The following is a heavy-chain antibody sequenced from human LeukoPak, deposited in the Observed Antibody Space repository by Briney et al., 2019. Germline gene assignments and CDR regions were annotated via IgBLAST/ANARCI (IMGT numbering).Heavy chain of an antibody. CDR2: IKQDGSEK. J-gene: IGHJ4*02. V-gene: IGHV3-7*01. Sequence: GGSLRLSCAASGFIFSSYWMSWVRQAPGKGLEWVANIKQDGSEKYYVDSVKGRFTISRDNAKNSLYLQMNSLRAEDTAVYYCARVHQGGYFDYWGQGTLVTVSS. CDR3: ARVHQGGYFDY. CDR1: GFIFSSYW. D-gene: IGHD3-16*01.